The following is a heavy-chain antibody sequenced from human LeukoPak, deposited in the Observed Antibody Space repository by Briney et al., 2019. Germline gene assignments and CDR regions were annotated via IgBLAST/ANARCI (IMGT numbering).Heavy chain of an antibody. Sequence: GGSLRLSCAASGFNFHSHEMNWVRQAPGKGLECVSYISSSGTTYYAGSVQGRFTISRDNAKNSLYLQMNSLRAEDTAVYYCARGGYCSTTICYAMNAFDIWGQGTMVTVSS. CDR2: ISSSGTT. CDR3: ARGGYCSTTICYAMNAFDI. CDR1: GFNFHSHE. V-gene: IGHV3-48*03. D-gene: IGHD2-2*03. J-gene: IGHJ3*02.